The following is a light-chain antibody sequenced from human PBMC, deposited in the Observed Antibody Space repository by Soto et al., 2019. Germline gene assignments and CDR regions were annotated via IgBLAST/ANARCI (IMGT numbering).Light chain of an antibody. CDR2: DVT. CDR1: SSDVGGYNY. Sequence: QSALTQPASVSGSRGQSITISCTGTSSDVGGYNYVAWYQQHPGTAPKLMIYDVTNRPSGVSSRFSGSKSGSTASLTISGLQAEDEADYYCLSYTSSSTVIFGGGTKVTVL. J-gene: IGLJ2*01. CDR3: LSYTSSSTVI. V-gene: IGLV2-14*01.